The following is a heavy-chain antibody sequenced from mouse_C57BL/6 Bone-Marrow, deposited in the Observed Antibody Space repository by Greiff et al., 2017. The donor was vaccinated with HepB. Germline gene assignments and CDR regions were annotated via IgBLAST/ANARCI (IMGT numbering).Heavy chain of an antibody. J-gene: IGHJ4*01. CDR3: ARLGYYGPDY. D-gene: IGHD1-1*01. Sequence: VHVKQSGPELVKPGASVKISCKASGYSFTGYYMNWVKQSPEKSLEWIGEINPSTGGTTYNQKFKAKATLTVDKSSSTAYMQLKSLTSEDSAVYYCARLGYYGPDYWGQGTSVTVSS. V-gene: IGHV1-42*01. CDR1: GYSFTGYY. CDR2: INPSTGGT.